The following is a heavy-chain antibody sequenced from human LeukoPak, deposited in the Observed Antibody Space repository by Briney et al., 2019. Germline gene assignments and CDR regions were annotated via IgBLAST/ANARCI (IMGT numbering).Heavy chain of an antibody. Sequence: GGSLRLSCAASGFTFGISWVHWVRQAPGKGLVWVSLINADGSTTTYADSVKGRFTISRDNTRNTLSLQMNSLTIEDTAVYYCVVVVEPPDSDGFDVWGQGTMITVSS. J-gene: IGHJ3*01. V-gene: IGHV3-74*01. D-gene: IGHD1-14*01. CDR2: INADGSTT. CDR1: GFTFGISW. CDR3: VVVVEPPDSDGFDV.